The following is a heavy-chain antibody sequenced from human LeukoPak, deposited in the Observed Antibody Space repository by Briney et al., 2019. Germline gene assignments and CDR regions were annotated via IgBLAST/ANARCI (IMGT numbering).Heavy chain of an antibody. D-gene: IGHD5-18*01. CDR3: ASRGYSYGLDY. CDR1: GFTFSSYA. V-gene: IGHV3-30-3*01. CDR2: ISYDGSNK. Sequence: GGSLRLSCAASGFTFSSYAMHWVRQAPGKGLECVAVISYDGSNKSYADSVKGRFTISRDNSKNTLYLQMNSLRAEDTAVYYCASRGYSYGLDYWGQGTLVTVSS. J-gene: IGHJ4*02.